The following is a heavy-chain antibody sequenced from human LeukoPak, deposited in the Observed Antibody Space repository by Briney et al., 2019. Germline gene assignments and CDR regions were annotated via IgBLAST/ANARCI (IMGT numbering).Heavy chain of an antibody. Sequence: ASVKVSCKASGYTFTGYYMHWVRQAPGQGLEWMGWINPNSGGTNYAQKFQGRVTMTRDTSISTAYMELSRLRSDDTAVYYCARASTYYYDSSGYPYYFDYWGQGTLVTASS. D-gene: IGHD3-22*01. CDR1: GYTFTGYY. J-gene: IGHJ4*02. CDR2: INPNSGGT. V-gene: IGHV1-2*02. CDR3: ARASTYYYDSSGYPYYFDY.